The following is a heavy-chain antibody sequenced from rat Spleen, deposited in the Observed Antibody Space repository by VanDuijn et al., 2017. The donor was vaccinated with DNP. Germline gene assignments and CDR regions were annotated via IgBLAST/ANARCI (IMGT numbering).Heavy chain of an antibody. CDR1: GFTFSDYN. Sequence: EVQLVESGGGLVQPGRSLKLSCAASGFTFSDYNMAWVRQAPKKGLEWVASISTSGGSTYYRDSVKGRFTVSRDNAKSTLYLQMDSLRSEDTATYYCARRGGITFDYWGQGVMVTVSS. CDR2: ISTSGGST. J-gene: IGHJ2*01. D-gene: IGHD1-4*01. V-gene: IGHV5S23*01. CDR3: ARRGGITFDY.